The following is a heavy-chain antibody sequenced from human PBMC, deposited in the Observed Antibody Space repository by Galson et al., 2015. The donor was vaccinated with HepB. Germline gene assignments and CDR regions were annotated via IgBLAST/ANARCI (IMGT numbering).Heavy chain of an antibody. CDR2: ISSSSSYT. J-gene: IGHJ5*02. D-gene: IGHD3-10*01. Sequence: SLRLSCAASGFTFSDYYMSWIRQAPGKGLEWVSYISSSSSYTNYADSVKGRFTISRDNAKNSLYLQMNSLRAEDTAVYYCARDVTVRGVPYNWFDPWGQGTLVTVSS. CDR1: GFTFSDYY. CDR3: ARDVTVRGVPYNWFDP. V-gene: IGHV3-11*06.